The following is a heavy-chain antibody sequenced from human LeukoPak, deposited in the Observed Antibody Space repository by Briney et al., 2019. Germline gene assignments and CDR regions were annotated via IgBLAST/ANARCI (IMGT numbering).Heavy chain of an antibody. V-gene: IGHV3-30*18. D-gene: IGHD1-26*01. CDR3: AKNTGTYDGLIDS. Sequence: VISYDGSNKFCADSVKGRFTISRDNSKNTLYLQMNSLRAEDTAMYYCAKNTGTYDGLIDSWGQGTLVTVSS. J-gene: IGHJ4*02. CDR2: ISYDGSNK.